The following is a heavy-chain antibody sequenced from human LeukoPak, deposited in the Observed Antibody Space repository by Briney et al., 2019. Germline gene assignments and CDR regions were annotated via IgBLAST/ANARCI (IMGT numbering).Heavy chain of an antibody. CDR3: ARRNDFAI. J-gene: IGHJ3*02. V-gene: IGHV4-59*08. Sequence: PSETLSLTCTVSGGSISGDHWNWIRQPPGKGLEWIGYIYYSGNTNYNPSLKSGVTISIDTSKNQFSLKLTSVTAADTAVYYCARRNDFAIWGQGTMVTVSS. CDR1: GGSISGDH. CDR2: IYYSGNT.